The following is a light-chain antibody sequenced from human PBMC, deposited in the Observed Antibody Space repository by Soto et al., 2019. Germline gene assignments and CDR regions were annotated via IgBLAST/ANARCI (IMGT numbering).Light chain of an antibody. V-gene: IGLV2-14*01. Sequence: QSALTQPASVSGSPGQSITISCTGTTSDVGRYDYVSWYQQHPGKAPKLVIFEVTRRPSESSNRFSGSKSGNTASLTISGLQAEDEADYYCQAWDSGTDHWVFGGGTKLTVL. CDR1: TSDVGRYDY. CDR3: QAWDSGTDHWV. CDR2: EVT. J-gene: IGLJ3*02.